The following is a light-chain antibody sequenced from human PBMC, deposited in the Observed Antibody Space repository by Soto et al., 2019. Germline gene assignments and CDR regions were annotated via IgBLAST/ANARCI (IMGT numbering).Light chain of an antibody. J-gene: IGKJ2*01. V-gene: IGKV3-15*01. CDR2: GAS. CDR1: QSVSGN. Sequence: EIVMTQSPASLSVFPGERATLSCRASQSVSGNLAWYQQKPGQAPRLLIYGASARATGIPARFSGSGSGTELTLTINSLQSEDFAVYYCQQYNTWPRTFGQGTKLEIK. CDR3: QQYNTWPRT.